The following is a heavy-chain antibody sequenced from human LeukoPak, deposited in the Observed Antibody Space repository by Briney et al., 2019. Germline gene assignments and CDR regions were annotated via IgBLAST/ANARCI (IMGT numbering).Heavy chain of an antibody. CDR2: IKPDGSEK. V-gene: IGHV3-7*01. CDR3: SRRTVTTDFLDY. J-gene: IGHJ4*02. CDR1: GFTLSSYW. Sequence: GGSMRPSCAASGFTLSSYWMSWVSQAPGEGLEWVAKIKPDGSEKYYVDSGKGRFSISRDTAKKSLYLRRTSLRAADTGMSYSSRRTVTTDFLDYWGQGTLVTVSS. D-gene: IGHD4-17*01.